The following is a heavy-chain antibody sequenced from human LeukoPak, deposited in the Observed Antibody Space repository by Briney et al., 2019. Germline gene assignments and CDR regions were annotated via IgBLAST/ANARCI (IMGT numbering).Heavy chain of an antibody. D-gene: IGHD5-12*01. CDR3: ARGRYSGYDGPLPIARDAFDI. V-gene: IGHV4-61*01. J-gene: IGHJ3*02. CDR1: GGSVSSGSYY. Sequence: SETLSLTCTVSGGSVSSGSYYWSWIRQPPGKGLEWIGYIYYSGSTNYNPSLKSRVTISVDTSKNQFSLKLSSVTAADTAVYYCARGRYSGYDGPLPIARDAFDIWGQGTMVTVSS. CDR2: IYYSGST.